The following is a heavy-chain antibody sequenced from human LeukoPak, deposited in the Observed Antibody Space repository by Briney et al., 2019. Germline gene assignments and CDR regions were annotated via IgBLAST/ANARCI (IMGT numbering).Heavy chain of an antibody. Sequence: SDTLSLTRTVSGGSISSYYWSWIRPPPGKGLEWIGYIYYSGSTNYNPSLKSRVTISVDTSKNQFSLKLSSVTAADTAVYYCARDRPYSSGWYVGGFDYWGQGTLVTVSS. CDR3: ARDRPYSSGWYVGGFDY. D-gene: IGHD6-19*01. CDR2: IYYSGST. J-gene: IGHJ4*02. CDR1: GGSISSYY. V-gene: IGHV4-59*01.